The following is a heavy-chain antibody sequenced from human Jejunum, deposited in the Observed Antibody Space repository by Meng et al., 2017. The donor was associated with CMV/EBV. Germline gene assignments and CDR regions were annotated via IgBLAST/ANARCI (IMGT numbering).Heavy chain of an antibody. D-gene: IGHD2-8*01. V-gene: IGHV3-7*01. CDR1: GFTFSTYW. Sequence: CAVSGFTFSTYWMTRLRRAPGKGLEWVVSMSHDGSEEYYLDSVRGRFTVSRDNAQDSVYLQMNSLRVEDTAIYYCARDRGPNTLDYWGQGTLVTVSS. J-gene: IGHJ4*02. CDR2: MSHDGSEE. CDR3: ARDRGPNTLDY.